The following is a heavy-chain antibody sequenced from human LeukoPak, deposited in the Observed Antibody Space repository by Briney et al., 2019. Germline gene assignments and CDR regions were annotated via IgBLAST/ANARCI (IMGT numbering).Heavy chain of an antibody. D-gene: IGHD3-22*01. V-gene: IGHV3-21*01. CDR2: ISSSSSYI. J-gene: IGHJ4*02. CDR3: ARLGRKDSSGYSDY. Sequence: GGSLRLSCAASGFTFSSYEMNWVRQAPGKGLEWVSSISSSSSYIYYADSVKGRFTISRDNAKNSLYLQMNSLRAEDTAVYYCARLGRKDSSGYSDYWGQGTLVTVSS. CDR1: GFTFSSYE.